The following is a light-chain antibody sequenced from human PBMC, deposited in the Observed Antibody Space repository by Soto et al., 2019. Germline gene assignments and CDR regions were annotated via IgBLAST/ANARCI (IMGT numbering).Light chain of an antibody. CDR2: KVS. Sequence: DIVMTQTPLSSPVTRGQPASISCKSSQSLVHSDGNTYLSWLHQRPGQPPRLLIYKVSHRLSGVPDRFSGSGAGTHFTLKIIRVEAEDVGVYYCMQATQFPHYTFGQGTKREIK. V-gene: IGKV2-24*01. CDR1: QSLVHSDGNTY. J-gene: IGKJ2*01. CDR3: MQATQFPHYT.